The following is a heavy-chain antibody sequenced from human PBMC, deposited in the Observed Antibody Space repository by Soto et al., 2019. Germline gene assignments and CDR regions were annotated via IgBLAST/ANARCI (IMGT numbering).Heavy chain of an antibody. J-gene: IGHJ4*01. V-gene: IGHV4-59*01. Sequence: SETLSLTCAVSGDSFSSYYWSWVRQSPGKGLEWIGYVHYSGATNYNPSLKSRVTMSLDTSKKQFFLKLRSVTAADTAVYFCARALSMVRGAASYYFDYWGHGTLVT. CDR1: GDSFSSYY. CDR3: ARALSMVRGAASYYFDY. D-gene: IGHD3-10*01. CDR2: VHYSGAT.